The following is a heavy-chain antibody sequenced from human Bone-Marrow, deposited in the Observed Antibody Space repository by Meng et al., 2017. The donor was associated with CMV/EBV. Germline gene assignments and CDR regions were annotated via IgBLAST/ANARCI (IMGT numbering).Heavy chain of an antibody. J-gene: IGHJ4*02. CDR2: ISGSGGST. D-gene: IGHD6-6*01. CDR3: EKDPVVLSEYSSSSGY. CDR1: GFTFSRYA. Sequence: GGSLRLSCAASGFTFSRYAMSWVRQAPGKGLEWVSAISGSGGSTYYADSVKGRFTISRDNCKNTQNQKMNSLRAEETDVYYCEKDPVVLSEYSSSSGYWGQGTLVTVSS. V-gene: IGHV3-23*01.